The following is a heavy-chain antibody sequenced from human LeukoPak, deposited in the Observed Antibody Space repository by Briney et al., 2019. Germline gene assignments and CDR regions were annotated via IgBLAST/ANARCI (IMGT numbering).Heavy chain of an antibody. CDR3: ARPFGYFDY. Sequence: GGSLRLSCAASGFRFSDFTMTWVRQAPGKGLEWVSTVSSSGGTTYYADSVKGRFTISRDNSKNTLYLQMKSLRAEDTAVYYCARPFGYFDYWGQGTLVTVSS. CDR2: VSSSGGTT. J-gene: IGHJ4*02. V-gene: IGHV3-23*01. CDR1: GFRFSDFT. D-gene: IGHD3-16*01.